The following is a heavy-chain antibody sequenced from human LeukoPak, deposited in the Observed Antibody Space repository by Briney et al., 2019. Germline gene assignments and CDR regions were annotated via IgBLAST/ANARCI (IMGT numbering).Heavy chain of an antibody. CDR3: ARDRRPLYSSSWSYYFDY. CDR1: GFTFSNAW. Sequence: GGSLRLSCAASGFTFSNAWMNWVRQAPGKGLEWVAVISYDGSNKYYADSVKGRFTISRDNSKNTLYLQMNSLRAEDTAVYYCARDRRPLYSSSWSYYFDYWGQGTLVTVSS. V-gene: IGHV3-30*03. J-gene: IGHJ4*02. D-gene: IGHD6-13*01. CDR2: ISYDGSNK.